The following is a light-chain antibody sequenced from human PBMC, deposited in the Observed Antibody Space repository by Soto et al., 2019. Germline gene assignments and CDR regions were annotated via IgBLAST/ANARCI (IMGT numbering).Light chain of an antibody. Sequence: QSALTQPASVSGSPGQSITISCTGTNSDVGAYNHVSWYQHHPGKAPKLMIYDVSSRPSGVSNRFSGSKSGNTASLTISGLQAEDETDYYCCSYTTSTTYVFGTGTKLTVL. CDR3: CSYTTSTTYV. CDR2: DVS. J-gene: IGLJ1*01. CDR1: NSDVGAYNH. V-gene: IGLV2-14*03.